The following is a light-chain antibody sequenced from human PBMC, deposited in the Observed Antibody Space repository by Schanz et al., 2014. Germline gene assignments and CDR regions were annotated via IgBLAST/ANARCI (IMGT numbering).Light chain of an antibody. V-gene: IGKV3D-15*01. CDR1: QSVSSSY. Sequence: ETVMTQSPATLSVSPGERATLSCRASQSVSSSYLAWYQQKPGQAPRLLIYGASSRATGIPDRFSGSGSGSDFTLTISSLQPEDFATYYCQQYNYWPPFTFGQGTKLEIK. CDR2: GAS. J-gene: IGKJ2*01. CDR3: QQYNYWPPFT.